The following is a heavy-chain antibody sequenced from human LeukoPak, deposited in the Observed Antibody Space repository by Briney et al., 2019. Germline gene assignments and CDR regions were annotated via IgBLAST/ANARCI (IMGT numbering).Heavy chain of an antibody. CDR2: IYYSGST. CDR3: ARGYSSGWYVD. Sequence: SETLPLTCTVPGGSISSYYWSWIRQPPGRGLEWIGYIYYSGSTNYNPSLKSRVTISVDTSKNQFSLELSSVTAADTAVYYCARGYSSGWYVDWGQGTLVTVSS. J-gene: IGHJ4*02. V-gene: IGHV4-59*01. D-gene: IGHD6-19*01. CDR1: GGSISSYY.